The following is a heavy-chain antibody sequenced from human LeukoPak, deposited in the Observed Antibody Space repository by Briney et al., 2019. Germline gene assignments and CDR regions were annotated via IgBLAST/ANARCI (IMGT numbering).Heavy chain of an antibody. CDR3: ARAGYYDSSGYYYYYYYMDV. CDR1: GYTFTGYY. J-gene: IGHJ6*03. Sequence: ASVKVSCKASGYTFTGYYMHWVRQAPGQGLEWMGWINPNSGGTNYAQKFQGRVTMTRDTSISTAYMGLSRLRADDTAVYYCARAGYYDSSGYYYYYYYMDVWGKGTTVTISS. D-gene: IGHD3-22*01. CDR2: INPNSGGT. V-gene: IGHV1-2*02.